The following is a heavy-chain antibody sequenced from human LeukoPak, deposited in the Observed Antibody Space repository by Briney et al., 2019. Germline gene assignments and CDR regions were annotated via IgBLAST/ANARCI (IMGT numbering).Heavy chain of an antibody. V-gene: IGHV4-34*01. CDR2: INHSGST. J-gene: IGHJ2*01. Sequence: SETLSLTCAVYGESFSGYYWSWIRQPPGKGLEWIGEINHSGSTNYNPSLKSRVTISVDTSKNQFSLKLSSVTAADTAVYYCARGSQAGNFDLWGRGTLVTVSS. CDR3: ARGSQAGNFDL. CDR1: GESFSGYY.